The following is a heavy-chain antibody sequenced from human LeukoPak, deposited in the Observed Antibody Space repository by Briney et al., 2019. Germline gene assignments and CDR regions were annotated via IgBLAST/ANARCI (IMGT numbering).Heavy chain of an antibody. D-gene: IGHD6-19*01. J-gene: IGHJ4*02. CDR2: ISYDGSNK. CDR1: GFTFSSHG. V-gene: IGHV3-30*03. Sequence: GGSLRLSCAASGFTFSSHGMHWVRQAPGKGLEWVAVISYDGSNKYYADSVKGRFTISRDNSKNTLYLQMNSLRAEDTAVYYCATLEVAGGFDYWGQGTLVTVSS. CDR3: ATLEVAGGFDY.